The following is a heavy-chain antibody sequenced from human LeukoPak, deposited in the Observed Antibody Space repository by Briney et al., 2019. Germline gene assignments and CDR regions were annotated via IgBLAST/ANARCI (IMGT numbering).Heavy chain of an antibody. D-gene: IGHD5-12*01. CDR2: VGISSGNT. V-gene: IGHV3-48*04. J-gene: IGHJ4*02. CDR1: GFTFSDYS. Sequence: PGGSLGLSCAASGFTFSDYSMNWVRQAPGKGLEWISYVGISSGNTKYADSVKGRFTISGDSAKNSVFLQINSLRVEDTAVYYCARDHRYAFDNWGQGTLVTVSS. CDR3: ARDHRYAFDN.